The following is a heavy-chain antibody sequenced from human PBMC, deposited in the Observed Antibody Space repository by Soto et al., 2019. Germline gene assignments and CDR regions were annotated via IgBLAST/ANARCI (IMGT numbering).Heavy chain of an antibody. V-gene: IGHV4-39*01. J-gene: IGHJ4*02. Sequence: PSETLSLTYTVSGGSISSSSYYWGWIRQPPGKGLEWIGSIYYSGSTYYNPSLKSRVTISVDTSKNQFSLKLSSVTAADTAVYYCATLSSSHVVYWGQGTLVTVSS. CDR1: GGSISSSSYY. D-gene: IGHD6-13*01. CDR3: ATLSSSHVVY. CDR2: IYYSGST.